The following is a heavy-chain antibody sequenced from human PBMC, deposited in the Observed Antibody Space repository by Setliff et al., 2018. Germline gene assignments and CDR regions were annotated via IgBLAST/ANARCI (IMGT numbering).Heavy chain of an antibody. D-gene: IGHD6-19*01. CDR2: FHTGGST. J-gene: IGHJ6*02. CDR3: ARVSQYSSGWYYYYYGMDV. CDR1: GDSISSGSYY. Sequence: PSETLSLTCTVSGDSISSGSYYWTWIRQPAGKGLEWIGHFHTGGSTNYNRSLRSRVSISVDTSKNQFSLKLSSVTAADTAVYYCARVSQYSSGWYYYYYGMDVWGQGTTVTVSS. V-gene: IGHV4-61*09.